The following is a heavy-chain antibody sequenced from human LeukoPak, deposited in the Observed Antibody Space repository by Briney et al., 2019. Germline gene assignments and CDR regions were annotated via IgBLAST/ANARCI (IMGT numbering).Heavy chain of an antibody. J-gene: IGHJ3*02. D-gene: IGHD5-18*01. CDR2: ISWNSGSI. CDR3: AKEATAMVKRSAFDI. Sequence: PGGSLRLSCAASGFTFDDYAMHWVRHAPGKGLEWVSGISWNSGSIGYADSVKGRFTISRDNAKNSLYLQMNSLRAEDTALYYCAKEATAMVKRSAFDIWGQGTMVTVSS. V-gene: IGHV3-9*01. CDR1: GFTFDDYA.